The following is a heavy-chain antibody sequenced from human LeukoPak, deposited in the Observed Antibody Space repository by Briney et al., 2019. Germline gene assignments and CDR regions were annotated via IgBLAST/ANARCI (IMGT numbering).Heavy chain of an antibody. V-gene: IGHV4-34*01. D-gene: IGHD3-16*01. Sequence: SETLSLTCAVYGGSFSGYYWSWIRQPPGKGLEWIGEINHSGSTNYNPSLKSRVTISVDTSKNQFSLKLSSVTAADTAVYYCARHRKEWGFGKFDYWGQGTLVTVSS. CDR1: GGSFSGYY. J-gene: IGHJ4*02. CDR3: ARHRKEWGFGKFDY. CDR2: INHSGST.